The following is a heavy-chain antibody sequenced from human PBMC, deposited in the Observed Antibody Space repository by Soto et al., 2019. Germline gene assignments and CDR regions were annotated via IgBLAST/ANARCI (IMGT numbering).Heavy chain of an antibody. CDR3: ARESRYYYGSGSYSSSAYVMDV. CDR1: GGSISSGDYY. CDR2: IYYSGST. D-gene: IGHD3-10*01. V-gene: IGHV4-30-4*01. J-gene: IGHJ6*02. Sequence: QVQLQESGPGLVKPSQTLSLTCTVSGGSISSGDYYWSWIRQPPGKGLEWIGYIYYSGSTDFNPSLKSRVTISLDTSTNQFSLKLSSVTAADTAVYYCARESRYYYGSGSYSSSAYVMDVSCQGTTVTVSS.